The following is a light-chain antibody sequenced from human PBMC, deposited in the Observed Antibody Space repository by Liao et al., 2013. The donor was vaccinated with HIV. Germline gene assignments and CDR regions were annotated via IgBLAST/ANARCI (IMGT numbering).Light chain of an antibody. Sequence: SYELTQPPSVSVSPGQTASITCSGDKLGDRYPCWYQQKPGQSPVMIIYEDSKRPSGIPERFSGSNSGNTATLTISRVEAGDEADYYCQGWDSSSDHRVFGGGTKLTVL. V-gene: IGLV3-1*01. J-gene: IGLJ2*01. CDR3: QGWDSSSDHRV. CDR2: EDS. CDR1: KLGDRY.